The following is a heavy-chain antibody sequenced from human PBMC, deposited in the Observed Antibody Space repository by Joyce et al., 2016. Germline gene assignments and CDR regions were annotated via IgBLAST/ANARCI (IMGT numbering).Heavy chain of an antibody. V-gene: IGHV3-23*01. CDR2: ISTSGSGT. CDR1: GFTFTNYA. D-gene: IGHD1-1*01. J-gene: IGHJ4*02. CDR3: ARTSSLFDS. Sequence: EVQLLESGGGLVQPGGSLRLSCAASGFTFTNYAMTWVRQAPGKGLEWVSSISTSGSGTYYTDSGKGRFTISRDNSKNTLYLQMNSLRAEDTALYYCARTSSLFDSWGQGTLVTVSS.